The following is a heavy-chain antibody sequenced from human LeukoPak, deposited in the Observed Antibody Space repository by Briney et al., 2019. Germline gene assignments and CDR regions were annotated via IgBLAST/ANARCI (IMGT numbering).Heavy chain of an antibody. D-gene: IGHD6-19*01. J-gene: IGHJ4*02. Sequence: GGSLRLSCAASGFTFSSYAVTWVRQAPGKGLEWVSAISGSGGSTYYADSVKGRFTISRDNSNNTLYLQMNSLRAEDTAVYYCAEAKGYSSGWCYDYWGQGTLVTVSS. CDR2: ISGSGGST. CDR1: GFTFSSYA. CDR3: AEAKGYSSGWCYDY. V-gene: IGHV3-23*01.